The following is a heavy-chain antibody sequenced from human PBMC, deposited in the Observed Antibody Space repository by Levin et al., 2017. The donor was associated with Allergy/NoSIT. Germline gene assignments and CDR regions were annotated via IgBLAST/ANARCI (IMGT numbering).Heavy chain of an antibody. Sequence: LSLTCAASGFIFDDYGMSWVRQAPGKGLDCVSGINWNGGSTGYADSVKGRFTISRDNAKNSLYLQMNSLRAEDTALYYCARFYSSGWYGAFDIWGQGTMVTVS. CDR1: GFIFDDYG. J-gene: IGHJ3*02. V-gene: IGHV3-20*04. D-gene: IGHD6-19*01. CDR3: ARFYSSGWYGAFDI. CDR2: INWNGGST.